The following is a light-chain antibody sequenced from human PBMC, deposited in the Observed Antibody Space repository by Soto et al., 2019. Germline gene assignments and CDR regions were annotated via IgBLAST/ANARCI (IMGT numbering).Light chain of an antibody. J-gene: IGKJ4*01. CDR2: TAS. V-gene: IGKV1-39*01. CDR3: QQSFGTPLT. Sequence: DIQMTQSPSSLSASVGDRVTITCRASQSIGTNLNWYQQKPGKAPNLLIYTASSLQVGLPSRFSGSGSGTDFTLTISSLQPEDSATYYCQQSFGTPLTFGGGTKVEIK. CDR1: QSIGTN.